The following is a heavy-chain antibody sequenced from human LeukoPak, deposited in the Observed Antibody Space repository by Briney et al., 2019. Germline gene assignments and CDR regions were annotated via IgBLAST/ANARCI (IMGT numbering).Heavy chain of an antibody. V-gene: IGHV1-69*01. CDR3: ARVGERGYSYGLNWFDP. D-gene: IGHD5-18*01. CDR1: GGTFSSYA. Sequence: SVKVSCKASGGTFSSYAISWVRQAPGQGLEWMGGIIPIFGTANYAQKFQGRVTITADETTSTAYMELSSLRSEDTAVYYCARVGERGYSYGLNWFDPWGQGTLVTVSS. CDR2: IIPIFGTA. J-gene: IGHJ5*02.